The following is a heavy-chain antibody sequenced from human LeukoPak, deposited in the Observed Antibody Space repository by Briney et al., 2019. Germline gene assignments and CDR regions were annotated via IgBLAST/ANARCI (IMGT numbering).Heavy chain of an antibody. V-gene: IGHV3-21*01. CDR2: ISSSSSYI. CDR1: GFTFGSYS. CDR3: ARGIAAQGTDY. D-gene: IGHD6-6*01. J-gene: IGHJ4*02. Sequence: GGSLRLSCAASGFTFGSYSMNWVRQAPGKGLEWVSSISSSSSYIYYADSVKGRFTISRDNAKNSLYLQMNSLRAEDTGVYYCARGIAAQGTDYWGQGTLVTVSS.